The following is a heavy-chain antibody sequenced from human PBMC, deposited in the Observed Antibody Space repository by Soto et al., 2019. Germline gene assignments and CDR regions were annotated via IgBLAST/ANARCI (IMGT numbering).Heavy chain of an antibody. CDR1: GGTRSIYA. D-gene: IGHD6-6*01. CDR3: AREKGPDGAARPAYNWVDF. J-gene: IGHJ5*01. Sequence: SVMLSCTAAGGTRSIYAISRVPEALGQGLEWMGGIIPIFGTANYAQKFQGRVTITADESTSTAYMELSSLRSEDTAVYYCAREKGPDGAARPAYNWVDFWGQGTPVTIS. V-gene: IGHV1-69*01. CDR2: IIPIFGTA.